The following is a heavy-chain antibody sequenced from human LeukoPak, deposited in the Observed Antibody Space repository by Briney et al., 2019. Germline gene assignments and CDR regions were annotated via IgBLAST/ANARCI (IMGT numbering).Heavy chain of an antibody. V-gene: IGHV1-8*01. CDR3: ARLSIAVAGRRDY. CDR1: GYTFTSYD. J-gene: IGHJ4*02. Sequence: ASVKVSCKASGYTFTSYDINWVRQATGQGLEWMGWMNPNSGNTGYAQKFQGRVTMTRNTSISTAYMELSSLRSEDTAVYYCARLSIAVAGRRDYWGQGTLVTVSS. CDR2: MNPNSGNT. D-gene: IGHD6-19*01.